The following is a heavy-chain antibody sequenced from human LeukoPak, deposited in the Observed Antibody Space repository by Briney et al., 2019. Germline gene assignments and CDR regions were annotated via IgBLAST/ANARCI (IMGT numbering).Heavy chain of an antibody. Sequence: GGSLRLSCAASGFTFRSYGMHWVRQAPGKGLEWVAFIRYDGSNKYYADSVKGRFTISRDNSKNTLYLQMNSLRVEDTAVYYCAKGYYDSSAYYPAWGQGTLVTVSS. J-gene: IGHJ5*02. V-gene: IGHV3-30*02. D-gene: IGHD3-22*01. CDR3: AKGYYDSSAYYPA. CDR2: IRYDGSNK. CDR1: GFTFRSYG.